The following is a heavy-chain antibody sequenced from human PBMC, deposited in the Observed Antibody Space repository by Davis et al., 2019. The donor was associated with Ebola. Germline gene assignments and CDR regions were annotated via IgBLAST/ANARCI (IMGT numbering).Heavy chain of an antibody. CDR3: ARDRHDYGDYGDYYYYGMDV. D-gene: IGHD4-17*01. V-gene: IGHV4-59*01. Sequence: PSETLSLTCTVSGGSISSYYWSWIRQPPGKGLEWIGYIYYSGSTNYNPSLKSRVTISVDTSKNQFSLKLSSVTAADTAVYYCARDRHDYGDYGDYYYYGMDVWGQGTTVTVSS. CDR1: GGSISSYY. CDR2: IYYSGST. J-gene: IGHJ6*02.